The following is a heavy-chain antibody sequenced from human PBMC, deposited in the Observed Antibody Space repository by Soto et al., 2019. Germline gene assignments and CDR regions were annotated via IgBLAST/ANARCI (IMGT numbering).Heavy chain of an antibody. D-gene: IGHD3-22*01. Sequence: ASVKVSCKASGYTFTGYYMHWVRQAPGQGLEWMGWINPNSGGTNYAQKFQGWVTMTRDTSISTAYMELSRLRSDDTAVYYCARDAAGSYYDSSGYYPNRAFDIWGQGTMVTV. V-gene: IGHV1-2*04. J-gene: IGHJ3*02. CDR3: ARDAAGSYYDSSGYYPNRAFDI. CDR1: GYTFTGYY. CDR2: INPNSGGT.